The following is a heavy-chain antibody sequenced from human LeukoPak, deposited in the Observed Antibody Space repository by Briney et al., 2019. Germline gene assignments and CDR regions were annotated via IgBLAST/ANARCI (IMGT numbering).Heavy chain of an antibody. J-gene: IGHJ5*02. CDR3: AVYYDALTGRFSWFDP. V-gene: IGHV4-39*01. CDR1: GGFITSNNYY. CDR2: TYYSGRT. D-gene: IGHD3-9*01. Sequence: SETLSLTCIVSGGFITSNNYYWGWIRQPPGKGLEWIGSTYYSGRTYYNLSLKNRVTISVDTSRNQFSLKLSSVTAADTAVYYCAVYYDALTGRFSWFDPWGQGTLVIVSS.